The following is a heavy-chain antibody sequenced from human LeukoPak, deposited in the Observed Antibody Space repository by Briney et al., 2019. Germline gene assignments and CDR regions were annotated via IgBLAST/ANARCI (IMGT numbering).Heavy chain of an antibody. Sequence: ASVKVSCKASGGTFSSYAISWVRQAPGQGLEWMGGIIPIFGTANYAQKFQGRVTITADESTSTAYMELSSLRSEDTAVYYCARGVNNRIVGAIRAIDYWGQGTLVTVSS. J-gene: IGHJ4*02. CDR1: GGTFSSYA. D-gene: IGHD1-26*01. CDR2: IIPIFGTA. V-gene: IGHV1-69*13. CDR3: ARGVNNRIVGAIRAIDY.